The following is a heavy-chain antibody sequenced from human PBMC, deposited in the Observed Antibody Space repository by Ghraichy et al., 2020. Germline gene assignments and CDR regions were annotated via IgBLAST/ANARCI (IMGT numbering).Heavy chain of an antibody. CDR3: VREALIAGVDDAFAI. CDR2: IKQDGSEQ. V-gene: IGHV3-7*01. J-gene: IGHJ3*02. D-gene: IGHD2-21*01. Sequence: GGSLGLSCAGSGFTFSRHYMTWVRQAPGRGLGWLANIKQDGSEQFYVEFVKGRFAISRDNAKNLVFLQMNSLSVDDTAVYYCVREALIAGVDDAFAIWGQGTTVTVSS. CDR1: GFTFSRHY.